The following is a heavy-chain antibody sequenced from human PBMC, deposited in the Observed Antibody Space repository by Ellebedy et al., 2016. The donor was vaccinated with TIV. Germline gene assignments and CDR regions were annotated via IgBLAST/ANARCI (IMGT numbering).Heavy chain of an antibody. CDR3: ATDGSYGDYLSPTHAFVI. D-gene: IGHD4-17*01. J-gene: IGHJ3*02. Sequence: GESLKISCAASGFTFRSYDMHWVRQATGKGLEWVSAIGTAGDTYYPGSVKGRFTISRDNAKNALYLQMNSLRAEDTALHYCATDGSYGDYLSPTHAFVIWGQGTMVTVSS. CDR2: IGTAGDT. CDR1: GFTFRSYD. V-gene: IGHV3-13*01.